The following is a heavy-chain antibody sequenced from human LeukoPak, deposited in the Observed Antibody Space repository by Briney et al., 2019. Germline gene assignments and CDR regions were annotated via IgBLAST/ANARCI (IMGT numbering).Heavy chain of an antibody. J-gene: IGHJ5*02. Sequence: SETLSLTCTVSGGSISSTSYYWGWIRQPPGKGLEWIRSVYYSGSTYYNPSLKSRVTISVDTSKNQFSLKLSSVTAADTAVYYCARRSSSWYLTLFDPWGQGTLVTVSS. CDR1: GGSISSTSYY. CDR2: VYYSGST. V-gene: IGHV4-39*01. CDR3: ARRSSSWYLTLFDP. D-gene: IGHD6-13*01.